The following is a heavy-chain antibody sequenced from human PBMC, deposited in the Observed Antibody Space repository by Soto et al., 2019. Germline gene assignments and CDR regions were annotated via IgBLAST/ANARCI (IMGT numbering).Heavy chain of an antibody. CDR3: AREGIAESGPNFYDF. CDR1: GFTFKHNA. Sequence: QVQLVESGGGGVQPGRSLTIFCTASGFTFKHNAMHWIRQAPANGLEWVADISFDGSTKNYADSVKGRFTISRDNSKNTLSLQMRALKGEDTATYYCAREGIAESGPNFYDFWGQGTLVAVSS. J-gene: IGHJ4*02. CDR2: ISFDGSTK. D-gene: IGHD6-13*01. V-gene: IGHV3-30-3*01.